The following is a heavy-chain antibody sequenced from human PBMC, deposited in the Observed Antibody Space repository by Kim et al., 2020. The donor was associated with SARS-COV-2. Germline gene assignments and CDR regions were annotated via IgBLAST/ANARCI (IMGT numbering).Heavy chain of an antibody. V-gene: IGHV4-59*01. CDR3: ARDSDTFGGVTD. Sequence: TYNPSLEIRVTISVDTSKKQFSLKLSSVTAADTAVYYCARDSDTFGGVTDWGQGTLVTVSS. J-gene: IGHJ4*02. D-gene: IGHD3-16*01.